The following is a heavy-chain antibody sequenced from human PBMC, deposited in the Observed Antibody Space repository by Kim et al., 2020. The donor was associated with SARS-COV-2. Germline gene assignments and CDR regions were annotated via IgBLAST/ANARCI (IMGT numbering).Heavy chain of an antibody. J-gene: IGHJ6*02. Sequence: GGSLRLSCAASGFTFSDYYMSWIRQAPGKWLEWVSYISSSSSYTNYADSVKGRFTISRDNAKNSLYLQMNSLRAEDTAVYYCAAYCSGGSCYSFSYYYGMDVWGQGTTVTVSS. CDR1: GFTFSDYY. CDR3: AAYCSGGSCYSFSYYYGMDV. V-gene: IGHV3-11*03. CDR2: ISSSSSYT. D-gene: IGHD2-15*01.